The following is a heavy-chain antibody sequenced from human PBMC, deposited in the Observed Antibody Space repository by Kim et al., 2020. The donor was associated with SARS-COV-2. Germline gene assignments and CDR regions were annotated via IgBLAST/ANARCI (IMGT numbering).Heavy chain of an antibody. V-gene: IGHV4-59*09. CDR2: RP. D-gene: IGHD1-26*01. CDR3: ASGSGNKIDY. Sequence: RPNYNPPLKSRVTNSVETSKPQFSLGLGSVTAADTAVYYCASGSGNKIDYWGQGTLVTVSS. J-gene: IGHJ4*02.